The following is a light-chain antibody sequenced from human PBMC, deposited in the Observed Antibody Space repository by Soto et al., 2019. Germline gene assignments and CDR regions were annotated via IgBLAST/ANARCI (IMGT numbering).Light chain of an antibody. Sequence: DIQMTQSPSSLSASVGDRITITCLASQSISRYLNWYQHKPGKAPKLLINAASSLERGVPSRFSGGGSGQDFNLNISSLQPDDFATYYCQQNYRATPWKFGKGTKVDI. CDR3: QQNYRATPWK. CDR1: QSISRY. J-gene: IGKJ1*01. V-gene: IGKV1-39*01. CDR2: AAS.